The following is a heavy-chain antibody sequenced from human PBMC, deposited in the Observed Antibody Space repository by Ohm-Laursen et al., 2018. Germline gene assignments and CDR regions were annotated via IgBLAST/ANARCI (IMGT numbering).Heavy chain of an antibody. CDR2: IGFSSSYI. CDR1: GFPFSSYS. J-gene: IGHJ6*02. CDR3: ARDSSGSFYYYYGMDV. V-gene: IGHV3-21*01. D-gene: IGHD3-22*01. Sequence: SLRLSCSASGFPFSSYSLNWVRQAPGKGLEWVSFIGFSSSYIYYADSVKGRFTISRDNAKNSLYLQMNSLRAEDTAVYYCARDSSGSFYYYYGMDVWGQGTTVTVSS.